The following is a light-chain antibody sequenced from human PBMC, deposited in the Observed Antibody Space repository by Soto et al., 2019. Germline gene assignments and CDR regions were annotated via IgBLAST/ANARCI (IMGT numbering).Light chain of an antibody. Sequence: EIVMTQSPATLSVSPGERATLSCRASQSVSSNLAWYQQKPGQAPRLLIYGASTRATGIPARFSGSGSGTAFTLTHSSLQSEDFAVYYCKQYNNWPPLTFCGGNKVEIK. CDR3: KQYNNWPPLT. CDR2: GAS. V-gene: IGKV3-15*01. CDR1: QSVSSN. J-gene: IGKJ4*01.